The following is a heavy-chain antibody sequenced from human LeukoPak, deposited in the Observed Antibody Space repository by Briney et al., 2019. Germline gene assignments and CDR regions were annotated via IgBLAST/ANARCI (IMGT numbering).Heavy chain of an antibody. Sequence: PGGTLRLSCAAAGFTFSNHWMSWVRQTPGQGLEWVANIKQDGSDKYYVDSVKGRFTISRDNAKNSLYLQMNNLRAEDTAVYYCARGQWVAYWGQGTLVTVSS. V-gene: IGHV3-7*01. CDR1: GFTFSNHW. D-gene: IGHD2-15*01. CDR3: ARGQWVAY. J-gene: IGHJ4*02. CDR2: IKQDGSDK.